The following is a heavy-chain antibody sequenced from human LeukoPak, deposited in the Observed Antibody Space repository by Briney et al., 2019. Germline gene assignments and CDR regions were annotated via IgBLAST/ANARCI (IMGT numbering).Heavy chain of an antibody. J-gene: IGHJ3*01. CDR3: AKDFFKSSGWYAAFDV. CDR2: ISSSSSYI. Sequence: GGSLRLSCAASGFTFSSYSMNWVRQAPGKGLEWVSSISSSSSYIYYADSVKGRFTISRDNAKNSLYLQMNSLRAEDMALYYCAKDFFKSSGWYAAFDVWGQGTMVIVSS. CDR1: GFTFSSYS. D-gene: IGHD6-19*01. V-gene: IGHV3-21*04.